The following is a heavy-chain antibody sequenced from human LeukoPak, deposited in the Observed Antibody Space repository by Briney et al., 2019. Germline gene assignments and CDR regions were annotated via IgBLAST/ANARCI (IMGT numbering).Heavy chain of an antibody. Sequence: GGSLRLSCAASGFTFSSYNMNWVRQAPGKGLEWVSSISTSSSYIYYADSVKGRFTISRDNAKNSLYLQMNSLRAEDTAVYYCAKDSYDSSGYWMYYYYYYMDVWGKGTTVTVSS. D-gene: IGHD3-22*01. CDR3: AKDSYDSSGYWMYYYYYYMDV. V-gene: IGHV3-21*01. J-gene: IGHJ6*03. CDR1: GFTFSSYN. CDR2: ISTSSSYI.